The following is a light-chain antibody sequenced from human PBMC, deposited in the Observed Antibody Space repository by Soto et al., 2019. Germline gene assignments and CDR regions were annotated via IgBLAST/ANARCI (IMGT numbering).Light chain of an antibody. CDR3: QQYNKWPPYT. CDR2: GAS. Sequence: EIVMTQSPANLSVSPGERATLSCRASQSVSSNLAWYQQKPGQGPRLLIYGASTRATGIPARFSGSGSGTEFTLTISSLQSEDFAVYYCQQYNKWPPYTFGQGTKVDI. V-gene: IGKV3-15*01. J-gene: IGKJ2*01. CDR1: QSVSSN.